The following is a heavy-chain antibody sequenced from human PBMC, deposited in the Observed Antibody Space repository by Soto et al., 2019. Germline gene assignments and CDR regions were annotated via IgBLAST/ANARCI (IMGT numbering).Heavy chain of an antibody. CDR3: ARGGLWFGELLFPLQNYYDSSGYLTIDY. V-gene: IGHV1-46*01. D-gene: IGHD3-22*01. Sequence: GASVKVSCKASGYAFTSYYMHGVLYAPGQGLKWMGIINPSGGSTSYAQKFQGRVTMTRDTSTSTVYMELSSLRSEDTAVYYCARGGLWFGELLFPLQNYYDSSGYLTIDYWGQGTLVTVSS. CDR2: INPSGGST. CDR1: GYAFTSYY. J-gene: IGHJ4*02.